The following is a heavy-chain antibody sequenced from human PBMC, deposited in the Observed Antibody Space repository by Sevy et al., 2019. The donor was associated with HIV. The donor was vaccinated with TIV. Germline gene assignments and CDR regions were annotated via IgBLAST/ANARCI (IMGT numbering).Heavy chain of an antibody. CDR1: GFTFSSYE. J-gene: IGHJ4*02. D-gene: IGHD6-19*01. CDR3: ARDRQGITVAGTAIDY. V-gene: IGHV3-48*03. Sequence: GGSLRLSCAASGFTFSSYEMNWVRQAPGKGLEWISYITLSGSTMYYADSVKGRLTISRDNAKNPLYLQMNSLRAEDTAVYYCARDRQGITVAGTAIDYWGQGTLVTVSS. CDR2: ITLSGSTM.